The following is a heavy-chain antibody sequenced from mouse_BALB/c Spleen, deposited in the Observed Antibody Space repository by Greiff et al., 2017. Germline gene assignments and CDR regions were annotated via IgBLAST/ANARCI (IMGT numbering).Heavy chain of an antibody. J-gene: IGHJ4*01. CDR2: IDPANGNT. V-gene: IGHV14-3*02. CDR1: GFNIKDTY. D-gene: IGHD2-1*01. CDR3: ARAIYYGNYFYAMDD. Sequence: EVQLQQSGAELVKPGASVKLSCTASGFNIKDTYMHWVKQRPEQGLEWIGRIDPANGNTKYDPKFQGKATITADTSSNTAYLQLSSLTSEDTAVYYCARAIYYGNYFYAMDDWGQGTSDTASS.